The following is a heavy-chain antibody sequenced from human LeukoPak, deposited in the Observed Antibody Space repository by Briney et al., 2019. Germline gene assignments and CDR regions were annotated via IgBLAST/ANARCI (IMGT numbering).Heavy chain of an antibody. J-gene: IGHJ5*02. V-gene: IGHV3-23*01. CDR1: GFTFSSYA. CDR3: AKLKACTNGVCYTGWFDP. CDR2: ISGSGGSA. D-gene: IGHD2-8*01. Sequence: GGSLRLSCAASGFTFSSYAMSWVRQAPGKGLEWVSAISGSGGSAYYADSVKGRFTISRDNSKNTLYLQMNSLRAEDTAVYYCAKLKACTNGVCYTGWFDPWGQGTLVTVSS.